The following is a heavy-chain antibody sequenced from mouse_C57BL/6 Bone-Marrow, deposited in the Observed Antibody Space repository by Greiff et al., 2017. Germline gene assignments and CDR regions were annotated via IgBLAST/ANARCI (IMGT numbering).Heavy chain of an antibody. V-gene: IGHV14-4*01. J-gene: IGHJ4*01. Sequence: VQLQQSGAELVRPGASVKLSCTASGFNIKDDYMHWVKQRPEQGLEWIGWIDPENGDTEYASKFQGKATITADTSSNTAYLQLSSLTSEDTAVYYCTTDGSSFPYAMDYWGQGTSVTVSS. CDR1: GFNIKDDY. CDR2: IDPENGDT. CDR3: TTDGSSFPYAMDY. D-gene: IGHD1-1*01.